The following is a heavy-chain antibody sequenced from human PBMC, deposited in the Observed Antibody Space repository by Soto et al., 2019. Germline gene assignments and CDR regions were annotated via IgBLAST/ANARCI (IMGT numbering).Heavy chain of an antibody. Sequence: QAQVVESGGGVVQPGRSLRLSCEASGFTFSSSAMHWVRQAPGKGLEWVALISSDGNNEYYADSVKGRFTISRDNSENSMSLQMNCQRVEDTAVYYRARGGFCCSAACYLSFHTWGEGALVTVSS. CDR1: GFTFSSSA. CDR2: ISSDGNNE. D-gene: IGHD2-21*02. J-gene: IGHJ5*02. V-gene: IGHV3-30-3*01. CDR3: ARGGFCCSAACYLSFHT.